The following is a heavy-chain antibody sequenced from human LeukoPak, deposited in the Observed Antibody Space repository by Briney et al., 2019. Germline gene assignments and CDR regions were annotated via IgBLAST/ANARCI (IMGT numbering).Heavy chain of an antibody. CDR2: ISSISSYT. J-gene: IGHJ4*02. Sequence: GGSLRLSCAASGFTFSSYSMNWVRQAPGKGLEWVSSISSISSYTYYADSVKGRFTISRDNSKNTLFLEMNSLRVEDTAVYYCAKGRGFRVWDPWDNWGQGTLITVSS. D-gene: IGHD3-16*01. CDR1: GFTFSSYS. CDR3: AKGRGFRVWDPWDN. V-gene: IGHV3-21*04.